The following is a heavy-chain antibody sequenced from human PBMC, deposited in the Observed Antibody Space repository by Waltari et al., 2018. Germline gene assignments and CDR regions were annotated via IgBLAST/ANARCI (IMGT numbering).Heavy chain of an antibody. CDR2: VHGSGRT. CDR1: GDSITSPYL. V-gene: IGHV4-4*02. Sequence: QLQLQESGPGLVKPSGTLSLNCGVSGDSITSPYLWNWVLQSPQKGLEWLGQVHGSGRTNYHPSFASRVTISLDTSRNQCPLMLTSATAAYTAIYYCARDRGRGLYLDTWGPGTLVTVSP. CDR3: ARDRGRGLYLDT. D-gene: IGHD2-15*01. J-gene: IGHJ4*02.